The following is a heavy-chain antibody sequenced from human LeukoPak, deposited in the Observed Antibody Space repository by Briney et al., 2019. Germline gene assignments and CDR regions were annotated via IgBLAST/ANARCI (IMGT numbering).Heavy chain of an antibody. D-gene: IGHD2/OR15-2a*01. CDR1: GFTVSSNY. V-gene: IGHV3-66*01. Sequence: PGGSLRLSCAASGFTVSSNYMSWVRQAPGKGLEWVSVIYSGGSTYYADSVKGRFTISRDNAKSSLYLQMNSLRVEDTAVYYCARENSAFDIWGQGTMVTVSS. J-gene: IGHJ3*02. CDR3: ARENSAFDI. CDR2: IYSGGST.